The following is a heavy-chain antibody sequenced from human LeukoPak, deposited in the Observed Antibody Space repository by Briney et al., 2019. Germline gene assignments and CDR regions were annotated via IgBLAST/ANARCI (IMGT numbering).Heavy chain of an antibody. Sequence: PGGSLRLSRAASGFTFSSYSMNWVRQAPGKGLEWVSSISSSSSYIYYADSVKGRFTISRDNAKNSLYLQMNSLRAEDTAVYYCASGTDSDPDFDYWGQGTLVTVSS. J-gene: IGHJ4*02. CDR1: GFTFSSYS. V-gene: IGHV3-21*01. D-gene: IGHD2-21*01. CDR2: ISSSSSYI. CDR3: ASGTDSDPDFDY.